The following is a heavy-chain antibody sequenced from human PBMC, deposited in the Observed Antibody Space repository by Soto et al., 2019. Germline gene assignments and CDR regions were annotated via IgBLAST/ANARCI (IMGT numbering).Heavy chain of an antibody. J-gene: IGHJ6*03. CDR1: GFTFSSYS. V-gene: IGHV3-21*01. CDR3: ARAPPYDFWSGYSNYYYYYMDV. D-gene: IGHD3-3*01. CDR2: ISSSSSYI. Sequence: GGSLRLSCAASGFTFSSYSMNWVRQAPGKGLEWVSSISSSSSYIYYADSVKGRFTISRDNAKNSLYLQMNSLRAEDTAVYYCARAPPYDFWSGYSNYYYYYMDVWGKGTTVTVSS.